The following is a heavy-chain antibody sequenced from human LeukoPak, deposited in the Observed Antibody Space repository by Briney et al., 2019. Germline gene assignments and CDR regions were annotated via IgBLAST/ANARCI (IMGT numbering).Heavy chain of an antibody. CDR1: GFTFSSYG. CDR2: IWYDGSNK. Sequence: GGSLRLSCAASGFTFSSYGMHWVRQAPGKGLEWVAVIWYDGSNKYYADSVKGRFTISRDNSKNTLYLQMNSLRAEDTAVYYCAKDPHKRLTQYYDFWSGFAYYFDYWGQGTLVTVSS. J-gene: IGHJ4*02. V-gene: IGHV3-33*06. D-gene: IGHD3-3*01. CDR3: AKDPHKRLTQYYDFWSGFAYYFDY.